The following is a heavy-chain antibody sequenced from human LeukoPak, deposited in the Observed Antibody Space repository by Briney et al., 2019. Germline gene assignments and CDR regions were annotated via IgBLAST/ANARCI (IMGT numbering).Heavy chain of an antibody. CDR1: GGSFSGYY. D-gene: IGHD2-21*02. Sequence: PSETLSLTCAVYGGSFSGYYWSWIRQPPGKGLEWIGYIYYSGSTNYNPSLKSRVTISVDTSKNQFSLKLSSVTAADTAVYYCARRTAYYYYMDVWGKGTTVTISS. J-gene: IGHJ6*03. V-gene: IGHV4-59*01. CDR2: IYYSGST. CDR3: ARRTAYYYYMDV.